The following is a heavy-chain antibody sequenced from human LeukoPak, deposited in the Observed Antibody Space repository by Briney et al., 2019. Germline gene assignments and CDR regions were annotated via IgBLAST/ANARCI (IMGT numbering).Heavy chain of an antibody. D-gene: IGHD2-21*02. CDR1: GASSSYYY. Sequence: PSTPLLPCSAFCGASSSYYYCWCSHPPPEKGLEWTGEINHSRSTNYNPSLKSRVTISVDTSKNQFSLKLSSVTAADTAVYYCAIGGFYCGDDCYVDYWSEGTLVTVSS. V-gene: IGHV4-34*01. CDR3: AIGGFYCGDDCYVDY. CDR2: INHSRST. J-gene: IGHJ4*02.